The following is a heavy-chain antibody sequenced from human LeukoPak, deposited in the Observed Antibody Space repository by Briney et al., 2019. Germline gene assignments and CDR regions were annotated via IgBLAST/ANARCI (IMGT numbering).Heavy chain of an antibody. CDR1: GFTFSSYA. J-gene: IGHJ4*02. CDR2: ISGSGGST. D-gene: IGHD3-22*01. V-gene: IGHV3-23*01. CDR3: AKAYSPYYYDSSGYSSPFDY. Sequence: GGSLRLSCAASGFTFSSYAMSWVRQAPGKGLEWVSAISGSGGSTYYADSVKGRFTISRDNSKNTLYLQMNSLRAEDTALYYCAKAYSPYYYDSSGYSSPFDYWGQGTLVTVSS.